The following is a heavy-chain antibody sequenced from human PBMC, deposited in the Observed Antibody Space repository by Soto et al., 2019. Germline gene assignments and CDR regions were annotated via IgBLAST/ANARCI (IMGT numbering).Heavy chain of an antibody. CDR2: IIPMLGTP. D-gene: IGHD3-22*01. Sequence: ASVKVSCKSSGDTFSSYAISWVRQAPGQGLEWMGGIIPMLGTPSYAQKFQDRVTITADKFTSTAYMELSGLRSEDTAVYYCAKVKSRYDRRGYYRPDYWGQGTLVTVSS. V-gene: IGHV1-69*10. J-gene: IGHJ4*02. CDR3: AKVKSRYDRRGYYRPDY. CDR1: GDTFSSYA.